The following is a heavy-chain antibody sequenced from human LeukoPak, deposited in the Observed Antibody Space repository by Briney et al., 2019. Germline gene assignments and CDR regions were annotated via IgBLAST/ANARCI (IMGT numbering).Heavy chain of an antibody. V-gene: IGHV4-39*07. CDR2: IYYSGST. CDR1: GGSISSSSYY. D-gene: IGHD3-22*01. CDR3: ARDQYYYDSSGYYRLDY. J-gene: IGHJ4*02. Sequence: SETLSLTCTVSGGSISSSSYYWGWIRQPPGKGLEWIGSIYYSGSTYYNPSLKSRVTISVDTSKNQFSLKLSSVTAADTAVYYCARDQYYYDSSGYYRLDYWGQGTLVTVSS.